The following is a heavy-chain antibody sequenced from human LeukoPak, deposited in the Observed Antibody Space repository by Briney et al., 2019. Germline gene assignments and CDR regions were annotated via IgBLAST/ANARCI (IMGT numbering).Heavy chain of an antibody. CDR3: AKDLGDNLVVVSFQH. CDR1: GFSFDSHA. CDR2: ISGVGGSS. Sequence: PGGSLRLSCAASGFSFDSHAMHSVRQAPGKGLEWVAVISGVGGSSYYADSVKGRFAISRDNSKNTLYLEMNSLRVEDTAVYYCAKDLGDNLVVVSFQHWGQGTPVIVSS. J-gene: IGHJ1*01. D-gene: IGHD2-15*01. V-gene: IGHV3-23*01.